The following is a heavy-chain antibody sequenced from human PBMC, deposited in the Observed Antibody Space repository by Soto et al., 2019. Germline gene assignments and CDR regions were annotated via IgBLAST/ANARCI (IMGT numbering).Heavy chain of an antibody. CDR1: GGYLSSGDYY. V-gene: IGHV4-30-4*02. D-gene: IGHD6-13*01. Sequence: SETLSLTCSVSGGYLSSGDYYWSWIRQPPGKGLEWIGYIYYSGSTYYNPSLKSRVTISVDTSISTAYMELSSLRSEDTAVYYCERERSAAGTGWFDPWGQGTLVTVSS. J-gene: IGHJ5*02. CDR2: IYYSGST. CDR3: ERERSAAGTGWFDP.